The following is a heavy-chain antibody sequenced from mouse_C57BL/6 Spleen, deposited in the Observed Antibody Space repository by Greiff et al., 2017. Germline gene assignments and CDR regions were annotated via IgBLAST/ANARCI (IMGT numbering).Heavy chain of an antibody. D-gene: IGHD2-4*01. V-gene: IGHV5-17*01. CDR1: GFTFSDYG. CDR3: ARPGITTSSPYWYFDV. CDR2: ISSGSSTI. Sequence: EVMLVESGGGLVKPGGSLKLSCAASGFTFSDYGMHWVRQAPEKGLEWVAYISSGSSTIYYADTVKGRFTISRDNSKNTLFLQMTSLRSEDTAMYYCARPGITTSSPYWYFDVWGTGTTVTVSS. J-gene: IGHJ1*03.